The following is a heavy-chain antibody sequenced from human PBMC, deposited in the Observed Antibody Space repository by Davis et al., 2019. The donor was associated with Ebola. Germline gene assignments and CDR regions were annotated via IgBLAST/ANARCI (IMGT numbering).Heavy chain of an antibody. D-gene: IGHD6-19*01. V-gene: IGHV3-23*01. Sequence: GESLKISCAASGFTFSSYAMSWVRQAPGKGLEWVSAISGSGGSTYYADSVKGRFTISRDNAKNSLYLQMNSLRAEDTAVYYCARAQWLADFDYWGQGTLVTVSS. J-gene: IGHJ4*02. CDR2: ISGSGGST. CDR3: ARAQWLADFDY. CDR1: GFTFSSYA.